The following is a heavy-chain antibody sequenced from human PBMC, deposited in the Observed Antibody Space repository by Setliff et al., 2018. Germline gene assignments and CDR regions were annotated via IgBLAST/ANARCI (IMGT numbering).Heavy chain of an antibody. CDR1: GFTFSAYD. J-gene: IGHJ4*02. D-gene: IGHD6-19*01. V-gene: IGHV3-30*02. Sequence: GESLRLSCAASGFTFSAYDMHWVRQAPGKGLEWVALIRFDGGNKYYADSVKGRFTISRDNSKNTLYVQMSSLRAEDTAVYYCARASGWYYYDYWGQGTLVTVSS. CDR2: IRFDGGNK. CDR3: ARASGWYYYDY.